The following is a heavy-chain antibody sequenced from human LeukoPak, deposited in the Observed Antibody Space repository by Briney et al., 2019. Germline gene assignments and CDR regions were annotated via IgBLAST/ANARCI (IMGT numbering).Heavy chain of an antibody. D-gene: IGHD1-26*01. CDR2: ISAYNGNT. Sequence: ASVKVSCKASGYTFTSYGISWVRQAPGQGLEWMGWISAYNGNTNYAQKLQGRVTMTTDTSTSTAYVELRSLRSDDTAVYYCARERVSIVGANYFDYWGQGTLVTVSS. CDR3: ARERVSIVGANYFDY. CDR1: GYTFTSYG. V-gene: IGHV1-18*01. J-gene: IGHJ4*02.